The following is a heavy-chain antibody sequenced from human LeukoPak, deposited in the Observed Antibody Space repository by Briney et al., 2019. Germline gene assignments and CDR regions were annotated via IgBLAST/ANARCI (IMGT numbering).Heavy chain of an antibody. Sequence: ASVKVSCKASGYTFTNYAISWVRQAPGQGPEWVGWISTRNGNTNYAEKFQGRVTLTTDTSTSTAYLELWSLTSDDSAVYYCARDPTNWPFVRFDYWGQGTLLTVSS. CDR2: ISTRNGNT. V-gene: IGHV1-18*01. J-gene: IGHJ4*02. D-gene: IGHD1-1*01. CDR1: GYTFTNYA. CDR3: ARDPTNWPFVRFDY.